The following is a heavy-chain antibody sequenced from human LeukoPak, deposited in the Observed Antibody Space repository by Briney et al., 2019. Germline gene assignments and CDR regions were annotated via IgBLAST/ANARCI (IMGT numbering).Heavy chain of an antibody. V-gene: IGHV3-30-3*01. Sequence: GGSLRLSCAASGFTFSDYAIHWVRQTPGKGLEWVPVISYDENKKYYADSVKGRLTISRDNSKTTLYLQMNNLRAEDTAVYFCARDASSGPYFFYGMDFWGQGTTVTVSS. CDR3: ARDASSGPYFFYGMDF. CDR2: ISYDENKK. D-gene: IGHD3-10*01. J-gene: IGHJ6*02. CDR1: GFTFSDYA.